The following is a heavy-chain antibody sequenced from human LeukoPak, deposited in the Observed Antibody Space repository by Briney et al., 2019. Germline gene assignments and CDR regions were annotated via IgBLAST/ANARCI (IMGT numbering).Heavy chain of an antibody. D-gene: IGHD1-1*01. J-gene: IGHJ4*02. CDR2: ISGSGGST. Sequence: GGSLRLSCAASGFPFSSYSMSWVRQAPGKGVEWVSAISGSGGSTYYADSVKGRFTISRDNSKNTLYLQMNSLRAEDTAVYYCAKEGTIVERHFDYWGQGTLVTVSS. V-gene: IGHV3-23*01. CDR1: GFPFSSYS. CDR3: AKEGTIVERHFDY.